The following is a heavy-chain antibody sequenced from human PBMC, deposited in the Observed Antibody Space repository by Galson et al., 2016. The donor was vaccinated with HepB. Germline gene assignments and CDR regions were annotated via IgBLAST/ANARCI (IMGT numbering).Heavy chain of an antibody. V-gene: IGHV5-51*01. CDR2: IYPGDSDT. J-gene: IGHJ6*02. CDR1: GYGFTSYW. Sequence: QSGAEVKKPGESLRISCKGSGYGFTSYWIGWVRQMPGKGLEWMRIIYPGDSDTRYSPSFQGQVTISADKSISTAYLQWSSLKASDTAMYYCAIPSEPYYHGMDVWGQGTTVTVSS. CDR3: AIPSEPYYHGMDV.